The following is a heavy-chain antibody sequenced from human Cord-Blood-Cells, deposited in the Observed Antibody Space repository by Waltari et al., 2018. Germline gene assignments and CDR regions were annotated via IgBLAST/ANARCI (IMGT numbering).Heavy chain of an antibody. Sequence: QVQLQQWGAGLLKPSETLSLTCAVYGGSFSGYYWSWIRQPPGKGLEWIGEINHSGSTNYNPSLKSRVTISVDTSKNQFSLKLRSVTAADTAVYYCARRAFAVYYFDYWGQGTLVTVSS. D-gene: IGHD3-16*01. J-gene: IGHJ4*02. CDR2: INHSGST. CDR3: ARRAFAVYYFDY. CDR1: GGSFSGYY. V-gene: IGHV4-34*01.